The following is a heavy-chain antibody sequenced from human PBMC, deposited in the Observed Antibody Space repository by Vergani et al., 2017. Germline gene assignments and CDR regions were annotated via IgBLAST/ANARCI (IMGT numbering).Heavy chain of an antibody. CDR3: AKGDSIAVAGLVDY. CDR2: ISGSGGST. CDR1: GFTFSSYA. D-gene: IGHD6-19*01. J-gene: IGHJ4*02. V-gene: IGHV3-23*01. Sequence: EVQLLESGGGLVQPGGSLRLSCAASGFTFSSYAMSCVRQAPGKGLEWVSAISGSGGSTYYADSVKGRFTSSRDNSKNTLYLQMNSLRAEDTAVYYCAKGDSIAVAGLVDYWGQGTLVTVSS.